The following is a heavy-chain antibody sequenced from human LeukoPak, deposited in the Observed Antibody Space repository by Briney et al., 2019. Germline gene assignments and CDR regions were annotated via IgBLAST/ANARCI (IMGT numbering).Heavy chain of an antibody. D-gene: IGHD3-3*01. J-gene: IGHJ4*02. V-gene: IGHV4-34*01. CDR1: GGSFSGYY. Sequence: SETLSLTCAVYGGSFSGYYWSWIRQPPGKGLEWIGEINHSGSTNYNPSLKSRVTISVDTSKNQFSLKLSSVTAADTAVYYCARSLYDFWSGYGYWGQGTLVTVSS. CDR2: INHSGST. CDR3: ARSLYDFWSGYGY.